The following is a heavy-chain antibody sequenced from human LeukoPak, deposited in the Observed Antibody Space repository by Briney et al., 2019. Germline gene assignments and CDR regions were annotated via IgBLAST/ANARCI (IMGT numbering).Heavy chain of an antibody. V-gene: IGHV3-23*01. CDR2: ISGSGGST. Sequence: PGGSLRLSCAASGFTFSSYAMSWVRQAPGKGLEWVPAISGSGGSTYYADSVKGRFTISRDNSKNTLYLQMNSLRAEDMAVYYCAKGREAVVAATFDYWGQGTLVTVSS. D-gene: IGHD2-15*01. J-gene: IGHJ4*02. CDR1: GFTFSSYA. CDR3: AKGREAVVAATFDY.